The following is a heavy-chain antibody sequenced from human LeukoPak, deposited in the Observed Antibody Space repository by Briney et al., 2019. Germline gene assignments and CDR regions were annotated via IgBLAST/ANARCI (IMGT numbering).Heavy chain of an antibody. CDR2: IYYSGSA. CDR3: ARSHTSSWNWFDP. D-gene: IGHD6-13*01. J-gene: IGHJ5*02. V-gene: IGHV4-59*01. Sequence: SETLSPTCTVSGGSISTYYWSWIRQPPGKGLEWIGYIYYSGSANYNPSLKSRVTMSVDTSKNQFSLKLNSVAAADTAVYYCARSHTSSWNWFDPWGQGTLVTVSS. CDR1: GGSISTYY.